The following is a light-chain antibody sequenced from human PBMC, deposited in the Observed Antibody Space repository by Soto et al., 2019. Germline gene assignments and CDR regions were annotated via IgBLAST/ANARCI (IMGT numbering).Light chain of an antibody. Sequence: QSVLTQPPSASGTPGQRVTISCSGSSSNIGSHVVYWYQQLAGTAPKLLMYNNNQQNSGVPDRLYGYKSGTSASLDISGFKSEDEADYYCAVWDDSLDGWVFGGGTKLTVL. V-gene: IGLV1-44*01. CDR3: AVWDDSLDGWV. CDR2: NNN. J-gene: IGLJ3*02. CDR1: SSNIGSHV.